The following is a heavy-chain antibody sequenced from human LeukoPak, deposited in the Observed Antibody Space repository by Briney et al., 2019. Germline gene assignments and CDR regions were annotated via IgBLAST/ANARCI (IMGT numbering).Heavy chain of an antibody. J-gene: IGHJ6*02. CDR2: IYYSGST. CDR3: AREYYYDSSGYYPYYGMDV. D-gene: IGHD3-22*01. CDR1: GGSISSYY. V-gene: IGHV4-59*01. Sequence: SETLSLTCTVSGGSISSYYRSWIRQPPGKGLEWIGYIYYSGSTNYNPSLKSRVTISVDTSKNQFSLKLSSVTAADTAVYYCAREYYYDSSGYYPYYGMDVWGQGTTVTVSS.